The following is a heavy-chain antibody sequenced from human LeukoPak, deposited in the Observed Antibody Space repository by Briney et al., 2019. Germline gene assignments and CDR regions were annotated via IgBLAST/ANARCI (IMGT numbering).Heavy chain of an antibody. Sequence: PGGSLRLSCAASGFTFSSYSMNWVRQAPGKGLEWVSSISSSSSYIYYADSVKGRFTISRDNAKNSLYLQMNSLRAEDTAVYYCARDRSRVAAAGPDYWGQGTLVTVSS. CDR1: GFTFSSYS. CDR2: ISSSSSYI. J-gene: IGHJ4*02. D-gene: IGHD6-13*01. CDR3: ARDRSRVAAAGPDY. V-gene: IGHV3-21*01.